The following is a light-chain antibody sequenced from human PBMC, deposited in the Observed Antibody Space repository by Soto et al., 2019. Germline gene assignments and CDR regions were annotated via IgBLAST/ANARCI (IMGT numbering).Light chain of an antibody. CDR2: DAS. CDR3: QQYNIYPWT. CDR1: QSISSW. J-gene: IGKJ1*01. Sequence: DIQMTQSPSTLSASVGDRVTITCRASQSISSWLAWYQQKPGKAPKLLIYDASSLESGVPSRFSGSESGAEFTLTISSLQPDDFATYYCQQYNIYPWTFGQGTKVDI. V-gene: IGKV1-5*01.